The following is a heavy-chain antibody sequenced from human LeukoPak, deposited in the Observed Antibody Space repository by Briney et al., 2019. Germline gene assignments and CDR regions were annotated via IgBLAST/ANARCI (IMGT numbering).Heavy chain of an antibody. CDR2: VSSGGSID. D-gene: IGHD1-7*01. J-gene: IGHJ5*02. Sequence: PGRSLRLSCAASGFSFSSYGMHWVRQAPGKGLEWVAVVSSGGSIDYYADSVRGRFTVSRDNSKNTLYLQVNSLRVEDTAVYYCTREGMGTTFSAWFDPWGQGTLVTVPS. CDR1: GFSFSSYG. CDR3: TREGMGTTFSAWFDP. V-gene: IGHV3-30*03.